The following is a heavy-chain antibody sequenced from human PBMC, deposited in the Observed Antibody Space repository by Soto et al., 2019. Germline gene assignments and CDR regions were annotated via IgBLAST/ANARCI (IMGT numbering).Heavy chain of an antibody. CDR3: AKAVGRYGNFDY. J-gene: IGHJ4*02. D-gene: IGHD5-18*01. Sequence: EVQLVESGGGLVQPGRSLRLSCAASGFTFDDYAMHWVRQAPGKGLEWVSRISWNSGSIGYADSVKGRFTISRDNAKNSLYLQMNSLRAEDTALYYCAKAVGRYGNFDYWGQGTLGTVSS. V-gene: IGHV3-9*01. CDR2: ISWNSGSI. CDR1: GFTFDDYA.